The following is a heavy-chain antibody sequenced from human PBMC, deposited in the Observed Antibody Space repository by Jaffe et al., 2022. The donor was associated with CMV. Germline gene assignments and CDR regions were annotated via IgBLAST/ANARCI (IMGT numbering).Heavy chain of an antibody. J-gene: IGHJ4*02. D-gene: IGHD6-13*01. CDR1: GYNFSRYW. CDR3: ARGGLVAAGSASDY. Sequence: EVQLVQSGAEVKKPGESLRISCKGSGYNFSRYWVGWVRQMPGKGLEWMGIIYPGDSDTRYSPSFQGQVTISADNSVSTAYLQWRSLMASDTAMYYCARGGLVAAGSASDYWGQGTLVTVSS. V-gene: IGHV5-51*01. CDR2: IYPGDSDT.